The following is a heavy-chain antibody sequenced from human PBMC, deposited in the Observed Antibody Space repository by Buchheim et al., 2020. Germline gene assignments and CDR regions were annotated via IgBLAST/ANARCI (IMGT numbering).Heavy chain of an antibody. D-gene: IGHD6-6*01. J-gene: IGHJ4*02. CDR2: ISSDGSNK. Sequence: QVQLVESGGGVVQPGRSLRLSCAASGFTFSSYGMHWVRQAPGKGLEWVAVISSDGSNKYYADSVKGRFTISRDNSKHTLYLQMNSLRAEDTAVYYCAKGPLYSSSSLGFDYWGQGTL. V-gene: IGHV3-30*18. CDR1: GFTFSSYG. CDR3: AKGPLYSSSSLGFDY.